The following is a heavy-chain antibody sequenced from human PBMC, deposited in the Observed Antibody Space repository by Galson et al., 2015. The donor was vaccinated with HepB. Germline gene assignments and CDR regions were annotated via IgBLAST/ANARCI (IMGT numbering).Heavy chain of an antibody. CDR3: AREEYGSGWYGSVMGNWFDP. J-gene: IGHJ5*02. CDR1: GFTFSAYT. Sequence: SLRLSCAASGFTFSAYTLHWVRQAPGKGLEWVAGISNDGSNKYYADSVKGRFTISRANSRNTIYLHLNSLRLEDKAIYYCAREEYGSGWYGSVMGNWFDPWGQGTLVTVSS. V-gene: IGHV3-30*04. D-gene: IGHD6-19*01. CDR2: ISNDGSNK.